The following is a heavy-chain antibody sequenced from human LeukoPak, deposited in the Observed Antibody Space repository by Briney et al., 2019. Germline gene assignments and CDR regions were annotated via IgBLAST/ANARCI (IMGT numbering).Heavy chain of an antibody. Sequence: GGSLRLSCAASGFTFSSYSMNWVRQAPGKGLEWVSSISSSSSYIYYADSVKGRFTISRDNAKNSLHLQMNSLRAEDTAVYYCARGGMDYDFWSGPTNYYFDYWGQGTLVTVSS. J-gene: IGHJ4*02. CDR1: GFTFSSYS. D-gene: IGHD3-3*01. V-gene: IGHV3-21*01. CDR3: ARGGMDYDFWSGPTNYYFDY. CDR2: ISSSSSYI.